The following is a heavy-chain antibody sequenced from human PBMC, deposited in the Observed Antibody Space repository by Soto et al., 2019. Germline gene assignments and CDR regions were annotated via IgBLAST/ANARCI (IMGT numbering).Heavy chain of an antibody. CDR2: ISGSGDNT. V-gene: IGHV3-23*01. Sequence: GGSLRLSCAASGFTFTIYAMSWVRQAPGKGLEWVSGISGSGDNTYYADSVKGRFTISRDKSKNTLYLQMNSLRAEDTAVYFCAKDVAWNSADYFDSWGQGTLVTVSS. D-gene: IGHD1-7*01. CDR3: AKDVAWNSADYFDS. J-gene: IGHJ4*02. CDR1: GFTFTIYA.